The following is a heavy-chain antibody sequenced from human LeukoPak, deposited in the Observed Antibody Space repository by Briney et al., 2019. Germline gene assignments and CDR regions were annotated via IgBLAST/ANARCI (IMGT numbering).Heavy chain of an antibody. D-gene: IGHD4-17*01. J-gene: IGHJ5*02. Sequence: SESLSLTCTVSGDSINNNYWSWIRQPPGRALEWIGYTYDSGSAKVNPSLKSRVTISVDTSKNLFSLKLTSVTTADTAVYYCATCRDEFGDYGFTSWGQGTLVTVSS. CDR1: GDSINNNY. CDR2: TYDSGSA. CDR3: ATCRDEFGDYGFTS. V-gene: IGHV4-59*01.